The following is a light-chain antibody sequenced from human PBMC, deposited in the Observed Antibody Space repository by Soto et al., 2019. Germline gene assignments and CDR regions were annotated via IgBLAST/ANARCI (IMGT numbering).Light chain of an antibody. CDR2: KAS. Sequence: DIQMTQSPSTLSASVGDRVTITCRASQSISSWLAWYQQKPGRAPKLLIYKASSLESGVPSRFSGSGSGTEVTLTISSLQPDDFATYYCQQYNSQWTFGQGTKVEFK. CDR3: QQYNSQWT. V-gene: IGKV1-5*03. CDR1: QSISSW. J-gene: IGKJ1*01.